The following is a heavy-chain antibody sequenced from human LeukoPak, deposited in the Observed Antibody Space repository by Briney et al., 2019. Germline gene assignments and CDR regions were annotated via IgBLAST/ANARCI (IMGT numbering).Heavy chain of an antibody. CDR2: ISSSGSAT. CDR3: ARVPRSGGSIDY. J-gene: IGHJ4*02. V-gene: IGHV3-11*01. Sequence: GGSLRLSCAASGFTFSDYYMTWIRQAPGKGLEWVSYISSSGSATHYADSVKGRFTISRDNAKNSLYVQMNNLRAEDTAVYYCARVPRSGGSIDYWGQGTLVTVSS. D-gene: IGHD6-19*01. CDR1: GFTFSDYY.